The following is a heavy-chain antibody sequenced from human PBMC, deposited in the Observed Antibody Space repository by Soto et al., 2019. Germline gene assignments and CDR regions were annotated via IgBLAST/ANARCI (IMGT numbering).Heavy chain of an antibody. V-gene: IGHV4-4*02. CDR2: IYRTGST. CDR3: ASRDPGTSVDY. J-gene: IGHJ4*02. CDR1: GGSFTSNNW. D-gene: IGHD1-7*01. Sequence: SETLSLTSAVSGGSFTSNNWWTWVRQPPGQGLEWIGEIYRTGSTNYNPSLKSRVTMSLDKSENQFSLKVTSLTAADTAVYYCASRDPGTSVDYWGQGTLVTVSS.